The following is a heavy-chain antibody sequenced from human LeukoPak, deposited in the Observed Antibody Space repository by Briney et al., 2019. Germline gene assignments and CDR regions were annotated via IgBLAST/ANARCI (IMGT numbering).Heavy chain of an antibody. V-gene: IGHV1-69*04. CDR1: GGTFNSYA. D-gene: IGHD3-3*01. J-gene: IGHJ6*02. CDR3: ARVGEWLKMPDYYYGMDV. CDR2: IIPILGIA. Sequence: SVRVSFRSSGGTFNSYAISWVRQAPGQGLEWMGRIIPILGIANYAQKFQGRVTITADKSTSTAYMELSSLRSEDTAVYYCARVGEWLKMPDYYYGMDVWGQGTTVTVSS.